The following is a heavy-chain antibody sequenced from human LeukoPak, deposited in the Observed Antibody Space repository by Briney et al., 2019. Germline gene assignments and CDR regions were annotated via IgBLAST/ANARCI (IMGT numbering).Heavy chain of an antibody. D-gene: IGHD1-26*01. V-gene: IGHV1-46*01. Sequence: GASVKVSCKASGYTFTSYYMHWVRQAPGQGLEWMGIINPSGGSTSYAQKFQGRVTMTRDTSTSTVYMELSSLRSEDTAVYYCAKDQTGIVGATHFDYWGQGTLVTVSS. CDR2: INPSGGST. J-gene: IGHJ4*02. CDR1: GYTFTSYY. CDR3: AKDQTGIVGATHFDY.